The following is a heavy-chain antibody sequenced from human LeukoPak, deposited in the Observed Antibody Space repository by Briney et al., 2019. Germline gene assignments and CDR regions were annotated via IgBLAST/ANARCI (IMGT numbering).Heavy chain of an antibody. Sequence: GGSLRLSCAASGFTFSSYAMHWVRQAPGKGLEWVAVISYDGSNKYYADSVKGRFTISRDNSKNTLYLQINSLRAEDTAVYYCARISGSYPLIDYWGQGTLVTVSS. D-gene: IGHD1-26*01. V-gene: IGHV3-30-3*01. CDR1: GFTFSSYA. CDR3: ARISGSYPLIDY. J-gene: IGHJ4*02. CDR2: ISYDGSNK.